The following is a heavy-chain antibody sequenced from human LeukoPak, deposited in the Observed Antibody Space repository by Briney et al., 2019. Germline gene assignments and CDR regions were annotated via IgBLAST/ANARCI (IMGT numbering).Heavy chain of an antibody. V-gene: IGHV1-69*13. J-gene: IGHJ4*02. Sequence: ASVKVSCKASGGTFSSYAISWVRQAPGQGLEWMGGIIPIFGTANYAQKFQGRVTITADESTSTAYMELSRLRSEDTAVYYCARISGVVVPAAMADLPFDYWGQGTLVTVSS. CDR1: GGTFSSYA. D-gene: IGHD2-2*01. CDR2: IIPIFGTA. CDR3: ARISGVVVPAAMADLPFDY.